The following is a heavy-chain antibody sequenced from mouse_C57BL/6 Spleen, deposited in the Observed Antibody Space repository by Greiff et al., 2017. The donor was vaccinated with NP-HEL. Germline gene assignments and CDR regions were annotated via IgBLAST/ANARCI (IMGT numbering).Heavy chain of an antibody. V-gene: IGHV5-17*01. CDR2: ISSGRSTI. D-gene: IGHD2-4*01. CDR3: AAIYYEYHYYARDY. Sequence: EVKLMESGGGLVKPGGSLKLSCAASGFSFSDYGMHWARQAPEKVLEWVAYISSGRSTIYYVDSVKGRFTISRDNAKNTLFLQMTSLRSEDTAMYYCAAIYYEYHYYARDYRGKGTSVTV. CDR1: GFSFSDYG. J-gene: IGHJ4*01.